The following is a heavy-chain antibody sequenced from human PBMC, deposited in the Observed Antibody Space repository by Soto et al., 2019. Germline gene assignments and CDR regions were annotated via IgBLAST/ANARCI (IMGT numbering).Heavy chain of an antibody. J-gene: IGHJ6*02. Sequence: SGPTLVNPTQTLTLTCTSSGFSLNTGGMCVSWIRQPPGKALEWLALIIWGDDKYYSTSLKTRLTISKDTSKNQVVLTMTNMDPVDTATYYCAISAQYSSSSRVYYYGMDVWGQGTTVTVSS. CDR1: GFSLNTGGMC. V-gene: IGHV2-70*01. D-gene: IGHD6-6*01. CDR2: IIWGDDK. CDR3: AISAQYSSSSRVYYYGMDV.